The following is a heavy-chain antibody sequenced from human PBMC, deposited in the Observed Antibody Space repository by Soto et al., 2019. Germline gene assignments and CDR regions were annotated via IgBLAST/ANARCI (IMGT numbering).Heavy chain of an antibody. J-gene: IGHJ5*02. D-gene: IGHD6-13*01. CDR2: INHSGST. Sequence: SETLSLTCAVYGGSFSGYYWSWIRQPPGKGLEWIGEINHSGSTNYNPSLKSRVTISVDTSKNQFSLKLSSVTAADTAVYYCARVSGSSWYLDWFDPWGQGTLVTVS. CDR3: ARVSGSSWYLDWFDP. V-gene: IGHV4-34*01. CDR1: GGSFSGYY.